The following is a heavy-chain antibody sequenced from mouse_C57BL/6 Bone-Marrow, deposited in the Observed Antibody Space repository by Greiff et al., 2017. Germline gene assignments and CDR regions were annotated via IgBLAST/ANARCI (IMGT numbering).Heavy chain of an antibody. CDR1: GFSLSTSGMG. CDR3: ARRAENYYYRYIDV. V-gene: IGHV8-12*01. CDR2: IYWDDDK. Sequence: QVTLKESGPGILQSSQTLSLTCSFSGFSLSTSGMGVSRIRQPSGKGLVWLAHIYWDDDKRYHPSLNSRLSISKDTSRNQVFLKITSVDTADTATYYCARRAENYYYRYIDVWGTGTSVTVSS. J-gene: IGHJ1*03. D-gene: IGHD1-1*01.